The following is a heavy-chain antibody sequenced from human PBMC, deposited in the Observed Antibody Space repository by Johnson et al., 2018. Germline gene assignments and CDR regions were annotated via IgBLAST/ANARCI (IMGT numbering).Heavy chain of an antibody. D-gene: IGHD3-22*01. V-gene: IGHV3-73*01. CDR3: AKDEFPYYDSSGYYYAEYFQH. Sequence: EVQLVESGGGLVQPGGSLKLSCAASGFTFSGSAMHWVRQASGKGLEWVGRIRSKANSYATASAASVKGRFTISRDDSKNPAYLQMNSLRAEDTAGYYCAKDEFPYYDSSGYYYAEYFQHWGQGTLVTVSS. CDR2: IRSKANSYAT. CDR1: GFTFSGSA. J-gene: IGHJ1*01.